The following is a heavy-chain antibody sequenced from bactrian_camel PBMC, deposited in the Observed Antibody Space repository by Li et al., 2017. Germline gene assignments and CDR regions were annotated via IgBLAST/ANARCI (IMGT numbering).Heavy chain of an antibody. CDR2: IETDGTT. J-gene: IGHJ4*01. V-gene: IGHV3S53*01. Sequence: VESGGGSVQAGGSLRLSCAASGDTYGNVCMGWFCQAPGKEREGVAHIETDGTTRYADSVKGRFTISRDNATNTVYLQMNSLKPEDTAVYYCVSLVGRPLVHQGTQVTVS. CDR1: GDTYGNVC. D-gene: IGHD2*01.